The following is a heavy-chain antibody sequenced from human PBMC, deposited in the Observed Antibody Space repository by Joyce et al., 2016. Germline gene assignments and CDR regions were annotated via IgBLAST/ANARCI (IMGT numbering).Heavy chain of an antibody. J-gene: IGHJ4*02. Sequence: QVQLQQSGPGLVEPSQTLSLTCAISGDRVSGTSVGWLWIRQSPSRGLQWLGTTYDRAKWSSDYALSVKSRITITADTSKNQFSLQLNSVTPEDTAVYYCTRSHNWGLDSWGQGTLVTVSS. CDR3: TRSHNWGLDS. V-gene: IGHV6-1*01. CDR1: GDRVSGTSVG. D-gene: IGHD7-27*01. CDR2: TYDRAKWSS.